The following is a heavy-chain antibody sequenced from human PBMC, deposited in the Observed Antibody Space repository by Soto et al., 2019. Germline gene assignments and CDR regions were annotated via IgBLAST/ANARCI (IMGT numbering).Heavy chain of an antibody. V-gene: IGHV3-23*01. CDR2: ISGRGGST. D-gene: IGHD2-2*01. CDR1: GFTFSSYA. Sequence: PGGSLRLSCEASGFTFSSYAMSWVRQAPGKGLEWVSAISGRGGSTYYADSVKGRFTISRDNSKNTLYLQMNSLIAEDTAVYYCAKEIGNYQGTGHLDYWGRGTVVTVSS. CDR3: AKEIGNYQGTGHLDY. J-gene: IGHJ4*02.